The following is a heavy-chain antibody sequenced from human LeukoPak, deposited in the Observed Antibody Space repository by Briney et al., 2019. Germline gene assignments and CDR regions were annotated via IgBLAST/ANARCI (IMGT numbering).Heavy chain of an antibody. D-gene: IGHD2-2*01. J-gene: IGHJ3*02. CDR3: ARVVPAAMGKAFDI. CDR1: GGSISSSSYY. CDR2: IYYSGST. Sequence: SETLSLTCTVSGGSISSSSYYWGWIRQPPGKGLEWIGSIYYSGSTYYNPSLKSRVTISVDTSKNQFSLKLSSVTAADTAVYYCARVVPAAMGKAFDIWGQGTMVTVSS. V-gene: IGHV4-39*01.